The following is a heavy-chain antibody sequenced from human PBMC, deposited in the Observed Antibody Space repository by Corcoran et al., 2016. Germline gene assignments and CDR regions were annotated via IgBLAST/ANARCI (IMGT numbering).Heavy chain of an antibody. Sequence: QLQLQESGPGLVKPSETLSLTCTVSGGSISSSSYYWGWIRQPPGKGLEWIGSIYYSGSTYYNPSLKSRVTISVDTSKNQFSLKLSSVTAADTAVYDGARDRGGSFLDYWGQGTLVTVSS. CDR3: ARDRGGSFLDY. CDR2: IYYSGST. J-gene: IGHJ4*02. V-gene: IGHV4-39*07. CDR1: GGSISSSSYY. D-gene: IGHD3-10*01.